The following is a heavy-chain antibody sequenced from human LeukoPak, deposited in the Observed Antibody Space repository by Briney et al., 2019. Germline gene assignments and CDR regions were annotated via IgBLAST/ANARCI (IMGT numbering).Heavy chain of an antibody. J-gene: IGHJ4*02. CDR1: GASINSYY. D-gene: IGHD3-3*02. CDR2: INHRRST. CDR3: ARGQFWSGYSI. V-gene: IGHV4-34*01. Sequence: SETLSLTCSVSGASINSYYWSWIRQPPGKGLEWIGEINHRRSTNYNPSLKSRVTMSVDTSKNQFSLNLSSVTAADTAVYYCARGQFWSGYSIWGQGTLVTVSS.